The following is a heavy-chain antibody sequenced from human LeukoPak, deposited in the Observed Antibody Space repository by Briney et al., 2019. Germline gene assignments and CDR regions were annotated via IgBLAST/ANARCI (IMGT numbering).Heavy chain of an antibody. Sequence: PGGSLRLSCAASGFTFSSYAMHWVRQAPGKGLEWVAVISYDGSNKYYADSVKGRFTISRDNSKNTLYLQMNSLRAEDTAVYYCARDNRDRYSSSWYVDYWGQGTLVTVSS. D-gene: IGHD6-13*01. CDR3: ARDNRDRYSSSWYVDY. V-gene: IGHV3-30-3*01. J-gene: IGHJ4*02. CDR2: ISYDGSNK. CDR1: GFTFSSYA.